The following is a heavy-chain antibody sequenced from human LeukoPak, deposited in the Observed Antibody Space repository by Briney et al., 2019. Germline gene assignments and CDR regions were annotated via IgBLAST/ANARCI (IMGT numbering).Heavy chain of an antibody. J-gene: IGHJ4*02. D-gene: IGHD2-8*01. CDR2: IRKKGFGGTT. V-gene: IGHV3-49*04. CDR3: TRANCVNGVCYHFDY. Sequence: GGSLRLSCTASGFTFGDYAMSWVRQAQGKGQERVGFIRKKGFGGTTEYAASVKGRFTISRDDSKSIAYLQMNSLKTEDTAVYYCTRANCVNGVCYHFDYWGQGTLVTVSS. CDR1: GFTFGDYA.